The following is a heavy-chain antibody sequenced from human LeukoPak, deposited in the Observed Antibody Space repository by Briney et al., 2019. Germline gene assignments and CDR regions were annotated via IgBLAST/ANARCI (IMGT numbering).Heavy chain of an antibody. V-gene: IGHV3-23*01. D-gene: IGHD3-16*01. CDR1: GFTFSSYA. CDR3: AKQFRGGAIDY. CDR2: IGGSGDST. J-gene: IGHJ4*02. Sequence: PGGSLTLSCAASGFTFSSYAMSRVRQAPGKALEWVSAIGGSGDSTYYADSVKGRFTISRDNSKNTLYLQMNSLRAEDTAVYYCAKQFRGGAIDYWGQGTLVTVSS.